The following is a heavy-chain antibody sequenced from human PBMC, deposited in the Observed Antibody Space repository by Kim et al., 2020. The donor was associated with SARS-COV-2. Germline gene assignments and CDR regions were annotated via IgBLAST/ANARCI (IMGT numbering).Heavy chain of an antibody. V-gene: IGHV3-30*01. CDR3: ARDPPITAPDSSGFDY. D-gene: IGHD6-19*01. J-gene: IGHJ4*02. Sequence: SVKGRFTISRDNSKNTMYLQKNSLRAEDTAVYYCARDPPITAPDSSGFDYWGQGTLVTVSS.